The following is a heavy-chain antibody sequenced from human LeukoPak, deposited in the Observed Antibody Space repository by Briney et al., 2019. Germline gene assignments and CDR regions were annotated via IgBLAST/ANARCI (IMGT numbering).Heavy chain of an antibody. Sequence: ASVKVSCKASGYTFTSFGISWVRQAPGQGPEWVEWISAYNGNTNYVQNLQGRVTMTTGTSTNTAYMELRSLRSDDTAVYYCARDLGEDTTMIFFDYWGQGTPVTVSS. V-gene: IGHV1-18*01. CDR2: ISAYNGNT. J-gene: IGHJ4*02. D-gene: IGHD5-18*01. CDR3: ARDLGEDTTMIFFDY. CDR1: GYTFTSFG.